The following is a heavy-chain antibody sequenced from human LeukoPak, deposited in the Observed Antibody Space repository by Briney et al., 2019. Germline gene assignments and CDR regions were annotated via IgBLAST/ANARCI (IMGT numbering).Heavy chain of an antibody. J-gene: IGHJ2*01. Sequence: PGRSLRLSCAAAEFKFDDYAMHWVRQGPGKGLEWASGISWSSGHMEYADSVKGRFTISRDNARNSLYLQMDGLRREDTALYYCVRSVVVVAATPTHFDLWGRGTQVIVSS. D-gene: IGHD2-15*01. V-gene: IGHV3-9*01. CDR1: EFKFDDYA. CDR3: VRSVVVVAATPTHFDL. CDR2: ISWSSGHM.